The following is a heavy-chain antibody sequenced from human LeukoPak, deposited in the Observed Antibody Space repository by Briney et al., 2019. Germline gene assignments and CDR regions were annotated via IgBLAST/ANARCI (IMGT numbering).Heavy chain of an antibody. V-gene: IGHV3-66*01. J-gene: IGHJ4*02. CDR1: GFTVSSNY. Sequence: GGSLRLSCAASGFTVSSNYMSWVRQAPGKGLEWVSVIYSGGSTYYADSVKGRFTISRDNSKNTLYLQMNSLRAEDTAVYYCARDAGKYYDSSGTDYWGQGTPVTVSS. CDR2: IYSGGST. CDR3: ARDAGKYYDSSGTDY. D-gene: IGHD3-22*01.